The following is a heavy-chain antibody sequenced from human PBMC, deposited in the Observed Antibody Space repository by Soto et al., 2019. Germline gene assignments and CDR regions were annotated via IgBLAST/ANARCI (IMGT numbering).Heavy chain of an antibody. CDR3: AKDIGSFSNYYGMDV. J-gene: IGHJ6*02. CDR1: GFTFSSYG. Sequence: PVGSLRLSCAASGFTFSSYGMHWVRQAPGKGLEWVAVISYDGSNKYYADSVKGRFTISRDNSKNTLYLQMNSLRAEDTAVYYCAKDIGSFSNYYGMDVWGQGTTVTVSS. D-gene: IGHD3-10*01. CDR2: ISYDGSNK. V-gene: IGHV3-30*18.